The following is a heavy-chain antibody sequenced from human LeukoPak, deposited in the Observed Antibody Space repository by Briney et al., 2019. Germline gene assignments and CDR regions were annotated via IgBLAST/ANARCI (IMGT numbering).Heavy chain of an antibody. Sequence: ASVKVSCKASGYTFTSYYMHWVRQAPGQGLEWMGIINPSGGSTSYAQKFQGRVTMTRDMSTSTVYMELSSLRSEHTAVYYCARGGDGYNSNNPVDYWGQGTLVTVSS. CDR3: ARGGDGYNSNNPVDY. CDR2: INPSGGST. D-gene: IGHD5-24*01. V-gene: IGHV1-46*01. CDR1: GYTFTSYY. J-gene: IGHJ4*02.